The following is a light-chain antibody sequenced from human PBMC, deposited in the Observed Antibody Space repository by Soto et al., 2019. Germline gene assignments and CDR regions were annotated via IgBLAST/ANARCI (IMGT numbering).Light chain of an antibody. CDR2: GAS. V-gene: IGKV2-30*01. J-gene: IGKJ4*01. Sequence: DVVMTQSPLSLPVTLGQPASISCRSSQSLVYSDGNTYLNWFQQKPGQAPRLLIYGASTRATGIPARFSGSGSGTDFTLTISSLQAEDVAVYYCQQYYSTPLTFGGGNKVDIK. CDR1: QSLVYSDGNTY. CDR3: QQYYSTPLT.